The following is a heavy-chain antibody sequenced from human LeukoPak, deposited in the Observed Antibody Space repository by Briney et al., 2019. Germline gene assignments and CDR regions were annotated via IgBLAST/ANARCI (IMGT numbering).Heavy chain of an antibody. V-gene: IGHV1-69*05. D-gene: IGHD6-19*01. CDR3: ARDAWAVAGRVLFEVGAFDI. Sequence: GSSVKVSCKASGGTFSSYAISWVRQAPGQGLEWMGRITPIFGTANYAQKFQGRVTITTDESTSTAYMELSSLRSEDTAVYYCARDAWAVAGRVLFEVGAFDIWGQGTMVTVSS. CDR1: GGTFSSYA. J-gene: IGHJ3*02. CDR2: ITPIFGTA.